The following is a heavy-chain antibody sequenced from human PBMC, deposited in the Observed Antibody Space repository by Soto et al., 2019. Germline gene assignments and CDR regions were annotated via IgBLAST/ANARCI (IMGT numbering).Heavy chain of an antibody. D-gene: IGHD2-2*01. CDR2: IQYSGST. Sequence: SETLSLTCTASGGTISGSYWSWIRQTPGKVLEWVGYIQYSGSTNYNPSLKSRVTMSVDSAKNQFSLQLSSVTAADKAVYFCTKSRRPAAEGYSFDYWGQGALVTVS. J-gene: IGHJ4*02. CDR1: GGTISGSY. CDR3: TKSRRPAAEGYSFDY. V-gene: IGHV4-59*01.